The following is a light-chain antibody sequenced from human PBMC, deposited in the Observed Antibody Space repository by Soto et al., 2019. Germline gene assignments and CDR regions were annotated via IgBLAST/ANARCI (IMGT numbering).Light chain of an antibody. J-gene: IGKJ3*01. CDR2: AAT. Sequence: EIVLTQSPATLSLSPGERATLSCIAIQSVSSYLAWYQQKAGQAPRLLISAATNRATGIPARFSGSGSRTDFTLTISSLEPEDFAVYYCQQRSNSPFTFGPGTKVDIK. CDR3: QQRSNSPFT. V-gene: IGKV3-11*01. CDR1: QSVSSY.